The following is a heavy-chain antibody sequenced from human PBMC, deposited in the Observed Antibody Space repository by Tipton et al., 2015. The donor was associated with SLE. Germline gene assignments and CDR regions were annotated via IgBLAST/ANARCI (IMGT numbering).Heavy chain of an antibody. Sequence: AVSGFTLEDCAMHWVRHAPGKGLEWVSLISRDGDSTSYADSEKGRFTISRDNSQNSLYLQMDSLRTEDSALYYCARGWNDEDAFDFWGQGTMVTVSS. D-gene: IGHD1-1*01. CDR2: ISRDGDST. V-gene: IGHV3-43D*04. CDR3: ARGWNDEDAFDF. CDR1: GFTLEDCA. J-gene: IGHJ3*01.